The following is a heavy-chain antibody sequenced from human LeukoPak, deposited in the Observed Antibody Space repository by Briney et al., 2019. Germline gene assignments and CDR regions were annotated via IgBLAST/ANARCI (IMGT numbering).Heavy chain of an antibody. Sequence: SGPTLVNPTQTLTLTCTFSGFSLTTDELGVGWIRQPPGKALEWLALIYWDDDKRYSPSLTSRLTIAKDTSKNQVVLTMTNMDPVDTATYYCAHRRLSNWFDPWGQGTLVTVSS. CDR2: IYWDDDK. CDR3: AHRRLSNWFDP. D-gene: IGHD3-16*01. J-gene: IGHJ5*02. V-gene: IGHV2-5*02. CDR1: GFSLTTDELG.